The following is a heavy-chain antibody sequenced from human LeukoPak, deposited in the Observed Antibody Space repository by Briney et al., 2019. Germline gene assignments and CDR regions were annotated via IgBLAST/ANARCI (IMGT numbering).Heavy chain of an antibody. J-gene: IGHJ6*02. CDR2: IYTSRST. D-gene: IGHD2-2*01. CDR1: GGFISRYY. Sequence: SETLSLTCTVSGGFISRYYWSWIRQPAGKGLEWIGRIYTSRSTNYNPSLRSRVTISVDTSRHQFSLKPGSETAADTAVYYCARSARLVPAAMMDVWGQGTTVTVSS. V-gene: IGHV4-4*07. CDR3: ARSARLVPAAMMDV.